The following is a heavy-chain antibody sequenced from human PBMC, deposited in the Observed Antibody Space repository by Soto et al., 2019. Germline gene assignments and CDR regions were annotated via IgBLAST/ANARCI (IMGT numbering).Heavy chain of an antibody. Sequence: LSLTCAVSGDSISSGGYSWSWIRQPPGKGLEWIGFIYHSGSTYYNPSLKSRVTISVDRSKNQFSLKLTSVTAADTAIYYCARGDTVITPFDYWGQGTLVTVSS. D-gene: IGHD5-18*01. CDR3: ARGDTVITPFDY. CDR2: IYHSGST. J-gene: IGHJ4*02. CDR1: GDSISSGGYS. V-gene: IGHV4-30-2*01.